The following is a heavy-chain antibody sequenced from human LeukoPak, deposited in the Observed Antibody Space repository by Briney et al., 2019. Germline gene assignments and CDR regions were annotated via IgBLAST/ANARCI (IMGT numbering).Heavy chain of an antibody. CDR2: ISSSGSTI. V-gene: IGHV3-48*03. CDR3: ARDVGKGYFDY. J-gene: IGHJ4*02. CDR1: GFTFSSYE. Sequence: GGSLRLSCAASGFTFSSYEMNWVRQAPGKGLEWVSYISSSGSTIYYADSVKGRFTISRDNAANSVSLLLNSLRAEDTAVYYCARDVGKGYFDYWGQGTLVTVSS.